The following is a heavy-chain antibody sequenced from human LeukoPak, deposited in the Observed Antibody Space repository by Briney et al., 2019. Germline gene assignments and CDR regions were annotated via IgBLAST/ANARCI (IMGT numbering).Heavy chain of an antibody. V-gene: IGHV3-23*01. CDR1: GFTFSSYA. CDR3: AKVGARVVVPAAFFDY. Sequence: GGSLRLSCAASGFTFSSYAMSWVRQAPGKGLEWVSAISGSGGSTYYADSVKGRFTISRDNSKNTLYLQMNSLRAEDTAVYYCAKVGARVVVPAAFFDYWGQGTLVTVSS. CDR2: ISGSGGST. J-gene: IGHJ4*02. D-gene: IGHD2-2*01.